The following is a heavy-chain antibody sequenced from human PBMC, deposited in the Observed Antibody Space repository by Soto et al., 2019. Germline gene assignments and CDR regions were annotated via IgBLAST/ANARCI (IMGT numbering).Heavy chain of an antibody. J-gene: IGHJ5*02. D-gene: IGHD2-2*01. V-gene: IGHV4-34*01. CDR2: INHSGST. Sequence: QVQLQQWGAGLLKPSETLSLTCAVYAGSFSGYYWSWIRQPPGKGLEWIGEINHSGSTNYNPSLKSRVTISVDTSKNQFYLKLSSLTAADTAVYYCARAIGYCSSTSCSRGNWFDPWGQGTLVTVSS. CDR1: AGSFSGYY. CDR3: ARAIGYCSSTSCSRGNWFDP.